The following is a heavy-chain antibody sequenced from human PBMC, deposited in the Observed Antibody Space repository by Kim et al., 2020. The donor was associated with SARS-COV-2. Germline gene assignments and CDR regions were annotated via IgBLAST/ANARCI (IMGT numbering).Heavy chain of an antibody. V-gene: IGHV1-69*04. D-gene: IGHD3-22*01. CDR1: GGTFSSYA. CDR2: IIPILGIA. CDR3: ARVGPYYDSSGYGF. J-gene: IGHJ6*04. Sequence: SVKVSCKASGGTFSSYAISWVRQAPGQGLEWMGRIIPILGIANYAQKFQGRVTITADKSTSTAYMELSSLRSEDTAVYYCARVGPYYDSSGYGFWGKGTTVTVSS.